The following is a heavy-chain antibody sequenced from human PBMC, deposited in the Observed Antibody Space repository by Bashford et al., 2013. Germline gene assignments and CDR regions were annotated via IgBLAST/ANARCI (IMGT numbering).Heavy chain of an antibody. CDR2: ISGSGDYI. D-gene: IGHD1-26*01. J-gene: IGHJ4*02. Sequence: VRQAPGKGLEWVSHISGSGDYIYYAESVKGRFTISRDNAENSLYLQINSLRVEDTAVYYCARDESTILGGTRWDYWGQGTPVTVSS. V-gene: IGHV3-21*01. CDR3: ARDESTILGGTRWDY.